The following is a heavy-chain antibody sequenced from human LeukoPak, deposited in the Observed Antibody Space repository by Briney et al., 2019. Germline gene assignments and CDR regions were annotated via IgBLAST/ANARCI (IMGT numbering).Heavy chain of an antibody. V-gene: IGHV4-59*12. CDR1: GGSISSYY. D-gene: IGHD3-10*01. J-gene: IGHJ4*02. Sequence: SETLSLTCTVSGGSISSYYWSWIRQPPGKGLEWIGYIYYSGSTNYKPPLKSRVTISVDTSKNQFSLKLSSVTAADTAVYYCARPFGEDGEGWADYWGQGTLVTVSS. CDR3: ARPFGEDGEGWADY. CDR2: IYYSGST.